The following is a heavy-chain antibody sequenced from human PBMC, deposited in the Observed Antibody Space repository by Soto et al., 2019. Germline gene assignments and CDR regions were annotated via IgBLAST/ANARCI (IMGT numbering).Heavy chain of an antibody. CDR2: INAGNGNT. V-gene: IGHV1-3*01. D-gene: IGHD6-19*01. CDR3: ARVRQWLALYFDY. J-gene: IGHJ4*02. Sequence: ASVKVSCTASGYTFTSYAMHWVRQAPGQRLEWMGWINAGNGNTKYSQKFQGRVTITRDTSASTAYMELSSLRSEDTAVYYCARVRQWLALYFDYWGQGTLVTVSS. CDR1: GYTFTSYA.